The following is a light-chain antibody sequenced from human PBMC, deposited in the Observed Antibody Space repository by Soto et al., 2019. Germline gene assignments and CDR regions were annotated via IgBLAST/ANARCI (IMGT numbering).Light chain of an antibody. J-gene: IGKJ1*01. CDR2: DVS. Sequence: EIVLTQAPVTLSXXXXXXXXXXXGASQTVSGAYLAWYRQKPGQAPRLLIYDVSRRATGIPDRFSGSGSGTDFTLTVSRLEPEDFAVYYCQQYGSSPETFGQGTKVDIK. V-gene: IGKV3-20*01. CDR3: QQYGSSPET. CDR1: QTVSGAY.